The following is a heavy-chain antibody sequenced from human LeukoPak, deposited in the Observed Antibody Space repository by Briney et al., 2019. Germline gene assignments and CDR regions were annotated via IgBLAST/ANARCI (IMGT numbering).Heavy chain of an antibody. CDR1: GFTFSDHY. D-gene: IGHD5-12*01. CDR3: TSLRGYSGYDSGT. J-gene: IGHJ5*02. V-gene: IGHV3-15*01. CDR2: IKSKTDGGTT. Sequence: GGSLRLSCAASGFTFSDHYMDWVRQAPGKGLEWVGRIKSKTDGGTTDYAAPVKGRFTISRDDSKNTLYLQMNSLKTEDTAVYYCTSLRGYSGYDSGTWGQGTLVTVSS.